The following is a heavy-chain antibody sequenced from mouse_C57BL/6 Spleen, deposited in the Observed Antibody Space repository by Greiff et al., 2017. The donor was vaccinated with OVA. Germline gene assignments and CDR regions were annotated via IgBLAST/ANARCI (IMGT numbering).Heavy chain of an antibody. CDR3: ARSYDYDDGAWFAY. CDR2: IYPGDGDT. Sequence: VQLQQSGPELVKPGASVKISCKASGYAFSSSWMNWVKQRPGKGLEWIGRIYPGDGDTNYNGKFKGKATLTADKSSSTAYMQLSSLTSEDSAVYFCARSYDYDDGAWFAYWGQGTLVTVSA. CDR1: GYAFSSSW. J-gene: IGHJ3*01. D-gene: IGHD2-4*01. V-gene: IGHV1-82*01.